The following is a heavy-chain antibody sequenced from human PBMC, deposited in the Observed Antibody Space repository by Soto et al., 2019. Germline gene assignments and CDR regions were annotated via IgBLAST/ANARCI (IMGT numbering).Heavy chain of an antibody. CDR3: ARGKRIAAAAYYFDY. J-gene: IGHJ4*02. D-gene: IGHD6-13*01. CDR2: IIPIFGTA. CDR1: GGAFSSYA. Sequence: SVKVSCKASGGAFSSYAISWVRQAPGQGLEWMGGIIPIFGTANYAQKFQGRVTITADESTSTAYMELSSLRSEDTAVYYCARGKRIAAAAYYFDYWGQGTLVTVSS. V-gene: IGHV1-69*13.